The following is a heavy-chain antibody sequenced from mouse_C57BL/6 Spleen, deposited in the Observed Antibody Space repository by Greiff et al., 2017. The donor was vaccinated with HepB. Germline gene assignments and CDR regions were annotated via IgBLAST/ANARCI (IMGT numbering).Heavy chain of an antibody. J-gene: IGHJ1*03. CDR1: GYTFTSYW. CDR3: ARNPYYYGSSYRYFDV. CDR2: INPSNGGT. V-gene: IGHV1-53*01. D-gene: IGHD1-1*01. Sequence: VQLQQPGTELVKPGASVKLSCKASGYTFTSYWMHWVKQRPGQGLEWIGNINPSNGGTNYNEKFKSKATLTVDKSSSTASMQLSSLTSEDSAVYYCARNPYYYGSSYRYFDVWGTGTTVTVSS.